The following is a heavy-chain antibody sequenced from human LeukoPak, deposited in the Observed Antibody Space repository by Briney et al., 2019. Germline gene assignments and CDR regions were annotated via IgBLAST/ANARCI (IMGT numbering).Heavy chain of an antibody. V-gene: IGHV3-66*01. CDR2: IYSGGYT. D-gene: IGHD3-10*01. J-gene: IGHJ6*02. CDR1: GFTVSSNY. CDR3: ARDKGAYGSDYGMDV. Sequence: GGSLRLSCAASGFTVSSNYMSWVRQAPGKGLEWVSVIYSGGYTYYADSVKGRFTISRDNSKNTLYLQMNSLRAEDTAVYYCARDKGAYGSDYGMDVWGQGTTVTASS.